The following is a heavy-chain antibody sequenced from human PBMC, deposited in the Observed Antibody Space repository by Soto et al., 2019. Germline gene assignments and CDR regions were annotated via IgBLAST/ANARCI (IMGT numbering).Heavy chain of an antibody. D-gene: IGHD3-10*01. CDR3: ARSLMEGDY. J-gene: IGHJ4*02. CDR1: GYTFTSSY. Sequence: QVQLIQSGAEVKKPGASVKVSCKASGYTFTSSYIHWVRQAPGQGLEWMAIINPNGGSTNYAQKFQGRVTMTRDTSTSTVYMELSRLTSEDTAVYYCARSLMEGDYWGQGTLVTVSS. V-gene: IGHV1-46*03. CDR2: INPNGGST.